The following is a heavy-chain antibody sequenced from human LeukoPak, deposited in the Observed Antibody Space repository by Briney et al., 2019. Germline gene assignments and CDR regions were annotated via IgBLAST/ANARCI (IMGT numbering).Heavy chain of an antibody. Sequence: KPSETLSLTCTVSGGSISSSSYYWGWIRQPPGKGLYWIGGIFYSGSTYCNPSLKSRVTISVDTSKNQFSLRLNSVTAADTAVYYCASRYTIFGVATFDYWGQGTLVTVSS. CDR3: ASRYTIFGVATFDY. J-gene: IGHJ4*02. CDR2: IFYSGST. CDR1: GGSISSSSYY. V-gene: IGHV4-39*01. D-gene: IGHD3-3*01.